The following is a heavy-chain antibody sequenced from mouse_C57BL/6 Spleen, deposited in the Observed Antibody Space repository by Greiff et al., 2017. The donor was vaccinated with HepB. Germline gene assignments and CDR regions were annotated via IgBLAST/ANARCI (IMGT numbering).Heavy chain of an antibody. CDR1: GYTFTSYD. D-gene: IGHD1-1*01. CDR2: IYPRDGST. Sequence: QVQLQQSGPELVKPGASVKLSCKASGYTFTSYDINWVKQRPGQGLEWIGWIYPRDGSTKYNEKFKGKATLTVDTASSTAYMELHSLTSEDSAVYFGARSSHYGSIHWYFDVWGTGTTVTVSS. J-gene: IGHJ1*03. V-gene: IGHV1-85*01. CDR3: ARSSHYGSIHWYFDV.